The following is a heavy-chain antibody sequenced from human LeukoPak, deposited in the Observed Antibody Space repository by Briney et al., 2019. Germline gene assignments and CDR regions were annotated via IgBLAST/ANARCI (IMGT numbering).Heavy chain of an antibody. J-gene: IGHJ5*02. Sequence: GGSLRLSCAASGFTFSSYSMNWVRQAPGKGLEWVSYISSSSSTIYYADSVKGRFTISRDNAKNSLYLQMNSLRAEDTAVYYCARVADPRSQELELGGVTWFDPWGQGTLVTVSS. CDR2: ISSSSSTI. CDR3: ARVADPRSQELELGGVTWFDP. V-gene: IGHV3-48*01. D-gene: IGHD1-7*01. CDR1: GFTFSSYS.